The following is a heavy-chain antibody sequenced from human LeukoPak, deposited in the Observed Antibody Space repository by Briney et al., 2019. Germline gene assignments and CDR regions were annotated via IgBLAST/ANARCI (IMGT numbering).Heavy chain of an antibody. CDR1: GSTFSSYE. D-gene: IGHD1-26*01. CDR2: ISSSDSTI. CDR3: AKDRVGAMLYFDL. J-gene: IGHJ4*02. Sequence: GGSMRLSCAASGSTFSSYEMHWVRQPPGKGLVWVSYISSSDSTIYYADSVKGRFTISRDNAKNSLYLKMNSLRAEDTAVYFCAKDRVGAMLYFDLWGQGTLVTVSS. V-gene: IGHV3-48*03.